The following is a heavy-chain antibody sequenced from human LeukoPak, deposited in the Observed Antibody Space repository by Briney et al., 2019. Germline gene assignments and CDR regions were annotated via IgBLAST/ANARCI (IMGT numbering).Heavy chain of an antibody. V-gene: IGHV3-33*01. CDR2: IWYDGSNK. CDR3: ARDLRYYYYYGMDV. Sequence: GRSLRLSCAASGFTFSSYGMHWVRQAPGKGLEWVAVIWYDGSNKYYADSVKGRFTISRDNSKNTLYLQMNSLRAEDTAVYYCARDLRYYYYYGMDVWGQGTTVTVSS. CDR1: GFTFSSYG. J-gene: IGHJ6*02.